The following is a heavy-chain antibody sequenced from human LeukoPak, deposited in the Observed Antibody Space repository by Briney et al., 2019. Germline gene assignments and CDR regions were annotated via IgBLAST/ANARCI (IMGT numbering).Heavy chain of an antibody. CDR1: GFTFSNAW. CDR2: IKQDGSEK. J-gene: IGHJ6*03. V-gene: IGHV3-7*04. Sequence: GGSLRLSCAASGFTFSNAWMSWVRQAPGKGLEWVANIKQDGSEKYYVDSVKGRFTISRDNAKNSLYLQMNSLRAEDTAVYYCARARLYYMDVWGKGTTVTVSS. CDR3: ARARLYYMDV.